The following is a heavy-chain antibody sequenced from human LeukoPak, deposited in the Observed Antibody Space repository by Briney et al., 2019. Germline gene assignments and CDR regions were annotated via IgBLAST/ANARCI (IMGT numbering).Heavy chain of an antibody. J-gene: IGHJ4*02. CDR1: GGSISSSGYY. Sequence: PSETLSLTCTASGGSISSSGYYWGWIRQPPGKGLEWIGNIYNSGSTYYNPSLKSRVTISIDTSKNQFSLNLNSVTAADTAVYYCARDGSANWGQFDYWGQGTLVTVSS. CDR2: IYNSGST. D-gene: IGHD7-27*01. CDR3: ARDGSANWGQFDY. V-gene: IGHV4-39*07.